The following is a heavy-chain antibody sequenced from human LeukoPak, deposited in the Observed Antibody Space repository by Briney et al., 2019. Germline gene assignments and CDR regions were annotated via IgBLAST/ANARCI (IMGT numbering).Heavy chain of an antibody. D-gene: IGHD2/OR15-2a*01. Sequence: SSETLSLTCTVSGGSISSYYWSWIRQPPGKGLEWIAYMHGSGSPNYNPSLASRLTLSVDATENLLSLKLTSVTAADTAVYFCARDLSVNAFDIWGQGTLVTVSS. J-gene: IGHJ3*02. CDR3: ARDLSVNAFDI. V-gene: IGHV4-59*01. CDR1: GGSISSYY. CDR2: MHGSGSP.